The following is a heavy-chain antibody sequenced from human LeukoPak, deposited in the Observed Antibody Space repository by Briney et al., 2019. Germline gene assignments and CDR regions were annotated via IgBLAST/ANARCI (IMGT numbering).Heavy chain of an antibody. V-gene: IGHV3-30*18. Sequence: GGSLRLSCAASGFTFSSYGMHWVRQAPGKGLEWVAVISYDGSNKYYADSVKGRFTISRDNSKNTLYLQMNSLRAEDTAVYYCAKAWGQYYYDSSGYFDYWGQGTLVTVSS. CDR1: GFTFSSYG. D-gene: IGHD3-22*01. CDR2: ISYDGSNK. CDR3: AKAWGQYYYDSSGYFDY. J-gene: IGHJ4*02.